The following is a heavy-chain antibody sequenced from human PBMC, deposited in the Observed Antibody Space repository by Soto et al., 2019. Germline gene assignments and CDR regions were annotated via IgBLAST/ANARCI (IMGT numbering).Heavy chain of an antibody. V-gene: IGHV3-23*01. CDR3: AKDRTTVDYHYGMDV. CDR2: ISGGGGRT. CDR1: GFTFSSYA. J-gene: IGHJ6*02. D-gene: IGHD4-17*01. Sequence: EVQLLESGGGLVQPGGSLRLSCAASGFTFSSYAMTWVRQAPGKGLEWVSGISGGGGRTYYADSVKGRFTISRDNTKNTLFQQMNSLRAEDTAVYYCAKDRTTVDYHYGMDVWGQGTTVNVPS.